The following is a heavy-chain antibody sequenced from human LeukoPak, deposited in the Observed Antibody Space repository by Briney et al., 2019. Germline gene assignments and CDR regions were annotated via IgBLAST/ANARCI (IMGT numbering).Heavy chain of an antibody. CDR1: GFAFSSHW. J-gene: IGHJ6*02. D-gene: IGHD3-16*01. Sequence: GESLRLSCAASGFAFSSHWMNWVRQAPGKGLEWVANINREGSDKNYVDSVKGRFTISRDNAKNSLYLQVNSLRVEDTAVYYCARDGVPGGRDVWGQGTTVIVS. CDR2: INREGSDK. CDR3: ARDGVPGGRDV. V-gene: IGHV3-7*01.